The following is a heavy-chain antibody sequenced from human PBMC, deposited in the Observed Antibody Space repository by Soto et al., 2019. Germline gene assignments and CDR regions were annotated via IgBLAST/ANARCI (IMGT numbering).Heavy chain of an antibody. CDR2: INHSGST. CDR1: GGSFSGYY. J-gene: IGHJ5*02. Sequence: PSETLSLTCAVYGGSFSGYYWSWIRQPPGKGLEWIGEINHSGSTNYNPSLKSRVTTSVDTSKNQFSLKLSSVTAADTAVYYCARGGGITIFGVVRLGWFDPWGQGTLVTVSS. D-gene: IGHD3-3*01. CDR3: ARGGGITIFGVVRLGWFDP. V-gene: IGHV4-34*01.